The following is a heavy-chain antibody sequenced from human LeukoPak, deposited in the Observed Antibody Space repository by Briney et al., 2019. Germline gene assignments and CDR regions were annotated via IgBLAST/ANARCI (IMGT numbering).Heavy chain of an antibody. Sequence: GGSLRLSCAASGFTFSSFAMSWVRQAPGKGLEWVSTIRGNSAETQYADSVKGRFTISRDNSKNTLYLQMYSLRAEDTAVYYCAKAYGSGSDFDYWGQGTLVTVSS. J-gene: IGHJ4*02. CDR2: IRGNSAET. D-gene: IGHD3-10*01. CDR1: GFTFSSFA. V-gene: IGHV3-23*01. CDR3: AKAYGSGSDFDY.